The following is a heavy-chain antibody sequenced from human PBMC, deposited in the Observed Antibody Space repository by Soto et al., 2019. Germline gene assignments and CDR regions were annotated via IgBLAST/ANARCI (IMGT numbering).Heavy chain of an antibody. CDR3: TRDAANYSSGGSCYSSAFDI. Sequence: EVQLVESGGGLVQPGRSLRLSCTASGFTFGDYAMSWFRQAPGKGLEWVGFIRSKAYGGTTEYAASVKGRFTISRDDSKSIAYMQMNSLKTEDTAVYYCTRDAANYSSGGSCYSSAFDIWGQGTMVTVSS. V-gene: IGHV3-49*03. J-gene: IGHJ3*02. D-gene: IGHD2-15*01. CDR2: IRSKAYGGTT. CDR1: GFTFGDYA.